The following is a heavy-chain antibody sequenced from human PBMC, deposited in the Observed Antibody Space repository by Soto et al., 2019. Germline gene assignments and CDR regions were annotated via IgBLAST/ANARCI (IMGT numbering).Heavy chain of an antibody. CDR3: AREMGVIGAPGYTWFDP. Sequence: VQLVQSGAEVRKPGASVKVSCKASGYTFSDYYVHWVREAPGQGLEWMGWINPSSGGTIYTQRFQGRVTMTRDTSISIVYMELSRLTSDDTAVYYCAREMGVIGAPGYTWFDPWGQGALVTVSS. CDR2: INPSSGGT. V-gene: IGHV1-2*02. D-gene: IGHD1-26*01. CDR1: GYTFSDYY. J-gene: IGHJ5*02.